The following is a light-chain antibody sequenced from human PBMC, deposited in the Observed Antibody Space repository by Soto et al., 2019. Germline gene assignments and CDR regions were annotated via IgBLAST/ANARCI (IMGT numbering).Light chain of an antibody. V-gene: IGKV3-20*01. CDR2: DAS. CDR1: QTVRNNY. Sequence: EFVLTQSPGTLSLSPGERATLSCRASQTVRNNYLAWYQQKPGQAPRLLIYDASSRATGIPDRFSGGGSGTDFTLTISRLEPEDFAVYYCQQYGISPFTFGGGTKVDIK. CDR3: QQYGISPFT. J-gene: IGKJ4*01.